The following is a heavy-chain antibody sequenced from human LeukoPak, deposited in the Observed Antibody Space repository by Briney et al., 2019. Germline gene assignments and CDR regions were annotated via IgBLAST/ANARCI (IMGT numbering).Heavy chain of an antibody. J-gene: IGHJ4*02. D-gene: IGHD5-18*01. CDR3: ARRGGYTAMAGDYFDY. CDR1: GFTFSSYA. V-gene: IGHV3-30-3*01. Sequence: GGSLRLSCAASGFTFSSYAMHWVRQAPGKGLEWVAVISYDGSNKYYADSVKGRFTISRDNSKNTLYLQMNSLRAEDTAVYYCARRGGYTAMAGDYFDYWGQGTLVTVSS. CDR2: ISYDGSNK.